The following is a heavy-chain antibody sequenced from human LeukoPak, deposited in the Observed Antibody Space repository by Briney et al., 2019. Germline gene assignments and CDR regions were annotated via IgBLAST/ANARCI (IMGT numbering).Heavy chain of an antibody. Sequence: PGGSLRLSCVVSGLTFSSNWMSWFRQAPGKGLEWVANINPDGSEKNYADSVKGRFTISRDNAKNSLYLQMNSLRAEDSAMYYCARDDRRSYLFDYWGQGTLVTVSS. CDR1: GLTFSSNW. V-gene: IGHV3-7*01. J-gene: IGHJ4*02. D-gene: IGHD1-26*01. CDR3: ARDDRRSYLFDY. CDR2: INPDGSEK.